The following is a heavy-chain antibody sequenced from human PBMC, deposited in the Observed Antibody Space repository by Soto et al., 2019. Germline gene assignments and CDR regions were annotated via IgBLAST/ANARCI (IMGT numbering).Heavy chain of an antibody. CDR2: IYYSGST. Sequence: SETLSLTCTVSGGSVSSGSYYWSWIRQPPGKGLEWIGYIYYSGSTNYNPSLKSRVTISVDTSKNQFSLKLSSVTAADTAVYYCAREKRGSFDYWGQGTLVTVSS. D-gene: IGHD3-10*01. V-gene: IGHV4-61*01. J-gene: IGHJ4*02. CDR1: GGSVSSGSYY. CDR3: AREKRGSFDY.